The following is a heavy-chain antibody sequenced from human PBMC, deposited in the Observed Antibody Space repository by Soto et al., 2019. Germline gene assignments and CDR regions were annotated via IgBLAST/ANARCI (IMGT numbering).Heavy chain of an antibody. D-gene: IGHD7-27*01. V-gene: IGHV4-59*11. Sequence: QVQLQESGPGLVKPSETLSLTCSVSGGSISNHYWSWLRQPPGKGLEWIGNIYYNGNTNYNPSLKSRVTMSVDTSRNQISLKLTTVTAADSAVYYCTRANWYSEYWGQGTLGTVSS. J-gene: IGHJ4*02. CDR1: GGSISNHY. CDR2: IYYNGNT. CDR3: TRANWYSEY.